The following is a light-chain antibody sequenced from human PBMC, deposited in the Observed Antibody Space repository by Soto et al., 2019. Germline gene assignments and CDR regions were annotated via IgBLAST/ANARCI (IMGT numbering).Light chain of an antibody. Sequence: ETVLTQSPGTLSLSPGERATLSCRASQSVTGSYLAWYQQKPGQAPRLLIYGASKRATGIPDRFSGGGSGTDFTLTISRLEPEDFAVYYCQQYANSPFTFGPGTKVDVK. CDR2: GAS. CDR3: QQYANSPFT. J-gene: IGKJ3*01. V-gene: IGKV3-20*01. CDR1: QSVTGSY.